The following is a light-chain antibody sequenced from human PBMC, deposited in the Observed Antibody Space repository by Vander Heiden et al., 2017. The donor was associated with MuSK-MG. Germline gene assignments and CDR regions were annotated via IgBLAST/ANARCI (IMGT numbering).Light chain of an antibody. CDR2: GAS. J-gene: IGKJ3*01. Sequence: DIQMTQSPSSLSASVGDRVTITCRASQSISNYLNWYQQQPGKAPKLLIYGASSLQSGVPSRFSGSGSGTYFTLTISRLQPEDIATYYCQQCDSTLLTFGHGTKVDIK. V-gene: IGKV1-39*01. CDR3: QQCDSTLLT. CDR1: QSISNY.